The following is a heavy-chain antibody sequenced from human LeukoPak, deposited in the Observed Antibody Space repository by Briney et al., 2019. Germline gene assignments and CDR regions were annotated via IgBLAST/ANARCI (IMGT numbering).Heavy chain of an antibody. CDR1: GFTFSSYS. J-gene: IGHJ4*02. D-gene: IGHD1-26*01. CDR2: ISSSSSTI. V-gene: IGHV3-48*04. Sequence: GGSLRLSCAASGFTFSSYSMNWVRQAPGKGLEWVSYISSSSSTIYYADSVKGRFTISRDNAKNSLYLQMNSLRAEDTAVYYCARAGSYYSFDYWGQGTLVTVPS. CDR3: ARAGSYYSFDY.